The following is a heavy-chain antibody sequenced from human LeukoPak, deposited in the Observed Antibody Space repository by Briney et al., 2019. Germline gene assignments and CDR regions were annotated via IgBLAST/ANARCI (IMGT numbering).Heavy chain of an antibody. V-gene: IGHV1-46*02. CDR3: ARRAYYGSGSDDGYYFDY. CDR1: GGTFHRYV. Sequence: GASVKVSCKASGGTFHRYVINWVRQAPGQGLEWMGIINPSGGSTSYAQKFQGRVTMTRDTSTSTVYMELSSLRSEDTAVYYCARRAYYGSGSDDGYYFDYWGQGTLVTVSS. D-gene: IGHD3-10*01. J-gene: IGHJ4*02. CDR2: INPSGGST.